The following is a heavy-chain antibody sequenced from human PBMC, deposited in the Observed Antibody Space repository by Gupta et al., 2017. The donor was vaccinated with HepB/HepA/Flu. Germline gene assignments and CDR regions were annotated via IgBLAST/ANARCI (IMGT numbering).Heavy chain of an antibody. V-gene: IGHV4-34*01. CDR1: GGSFSGYY. J-gene: IGHJ6*03. Sequence: QVQLQQWGAGLLKPSETLSLTCAVYGGSFSGYYWSWIREPPGKGLEWIGEINHSGSTNYNPSLKSRVTISVDTSKNQFSLKLSSVTAADTAVYYCARGLYVDTAGYYYMDVWDKGTTVTVSS. CDR3: ARGLYVDTAGYYYMDV. CDR2: INHSGST. D-gene: IGHD5-18*01.